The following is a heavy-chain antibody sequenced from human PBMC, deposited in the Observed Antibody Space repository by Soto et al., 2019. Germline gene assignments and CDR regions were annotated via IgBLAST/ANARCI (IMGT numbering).Heavy chain of an antibody. CDR3: ARQFHDNSGGGYYYYGLDV. Sequence: GESLKISCKGFGYSFPDYWIGWLRQMPGKGLEWIGIIYPADSDTRYSPSFQGQVTISADKSISTAYLQWSSLKASDTAIYYCARQFHDNSGGGYYYYGLDVWGQGTTVTVSS. D-gene: IGHD2-15*01. CDR2: IYPADSDT. CDR1: GYSFPDYW. V-gene: IGHV5-51*01. J-gene: IGHJ6*02.